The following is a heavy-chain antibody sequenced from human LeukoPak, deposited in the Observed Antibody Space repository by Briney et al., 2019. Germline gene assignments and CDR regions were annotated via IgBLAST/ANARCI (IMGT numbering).Heavy chain of an antibody. CDR1: GGSIRTHY. D-gene: IGHD5-24*01. CDR2: ISSTGST. CDR3: AREVEMATQFDY. Sequence: SETLSLTCTVSGGSIRTHYWSWIRQPAGKGLEWIERISSTGSTNYTPSLKSRVTMSVDTSKNQFSLKLSSVTAADTAVYYCAREVEMATQFDYWGQGTLVTVSS. J-gene: IGHJ4*02. V-gene: IGHV4-4*07.